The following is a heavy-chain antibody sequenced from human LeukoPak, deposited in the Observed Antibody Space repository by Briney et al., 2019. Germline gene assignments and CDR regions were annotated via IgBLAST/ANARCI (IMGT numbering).Heavy chain of an antibody. Sequence: GGSLRLSCAASGFSFSSSWMDWVRQAPGKGLEWVANIKPDGSDKSYVDSVKGRFTISRDNAKDSLYLEMVSLRVEDTALYYCSRSLNSWGQGALVTVSS. V-gene: IGHV3-7*01. J-gene: IGHJ5*02. CDR1: GFSFSSSW. CDR3: SRSLNS. CDR2: IKPDGSDK.